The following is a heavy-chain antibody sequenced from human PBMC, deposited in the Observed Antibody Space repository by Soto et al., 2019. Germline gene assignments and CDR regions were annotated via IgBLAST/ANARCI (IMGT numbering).Heavy chain of an antibody. CDR2: IVVGSGNT. J-gene: IGHJ3*02. Sequence: GASVKVSCKASGFTFTSSAMQWVRQARGQRLEWIGWIVVGSGNTNYAQKFQERVTITRDMSTSTAYMELSSLRSGDTAVYYCAAESGLLWFGEALFGAFDIWGQGTMVTVSS. D-gene: IGHD3-10*01. V-gene: IGHV1-58*02. CDR3: AAESGLLWFGEALFGAFDI. CDR1: GFTFTSSA.